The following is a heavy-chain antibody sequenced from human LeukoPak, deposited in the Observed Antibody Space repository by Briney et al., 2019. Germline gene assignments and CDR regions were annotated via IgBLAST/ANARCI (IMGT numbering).Heavy chain of an antibody. D-gene: IGHD1-26*01. CDR1: GFTFSSYA. J-gene: IGHJ1*01. Sequence: PGGSLRLSCAASGFTFSSYAMSWVSQAPGKRLEWVSAISGSGGSTYYADSVKGRFTISRDNSENTLYLQMNSLRAEDTAVYYCAKGSVGTTRLGAEYFQHWGLGTLVTVSS. CDR3: AKGSVGTTRLGAEYFQH. V-gene: IGHV3-23*01. CDR2: ISGSGGST.